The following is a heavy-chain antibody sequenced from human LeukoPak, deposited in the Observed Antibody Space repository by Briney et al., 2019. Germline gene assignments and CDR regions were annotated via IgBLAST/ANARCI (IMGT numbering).Heavy chain of an antibody. CDR1: GGTFSSYA. CDR3: ARVNLGRYCSGGSCSYYFDY. CDR2: IIPIFGTA. V-gene: IGHV1-69*06. D-gene: IGHD2-15*01. J-gene: IGHJ4*02. Sequence: SAKVSCKASGGTFSSYAISWVRQAPGQGLEWMGGIIPIFGTANYAQKFQGRVTITADKSTSTAYMELSSLRSEDTAVYYCARVNLGRYCSGGSCSYYFDYWGQGTLVTVSS.